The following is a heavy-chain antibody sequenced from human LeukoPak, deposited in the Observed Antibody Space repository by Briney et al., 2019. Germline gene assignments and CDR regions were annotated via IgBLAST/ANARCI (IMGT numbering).Heavy chain of an antibody. CDR2: IRYDGSNK. CDR3: AKEFSDSSGYCWFDP. V-gene: IGHV3-30*02. D-gene: IGHD3-22*01. J-gene: IGHJ5*02. CDR1: GFTFSSYG. Sequence: GGSLRLSCTASGFTFSSYGVHWVRQAPGKGLEWVAFIRYDGSNKYYADSVKGRFTISRDNSKNTLYLQMNSLRAEDTAVYYCAKEFSDSSGYCWFDPWGQGTLVTVSS.